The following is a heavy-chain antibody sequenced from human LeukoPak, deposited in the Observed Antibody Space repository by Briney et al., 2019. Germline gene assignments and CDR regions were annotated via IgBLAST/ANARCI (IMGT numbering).Heavy chain of an antibody. Sequence: GGSLILSCAASGFTFRSYAMSWVRQAPGKGLEWVLAISGSGTSTYYADSVKGRFTISRDNSNNTLYLQMNSLRAEDTAVYYCEGTYYYDSSDDYWGQGTLVTVSS. J-gene: IGHJ4*02. CDR1: GFTFRSYA. D-gene: IGHD3-22*01. CDR3: EGTYYYDSSDDY. V-gene: IGHV3-23*01. CDR2: ISGSGTST.